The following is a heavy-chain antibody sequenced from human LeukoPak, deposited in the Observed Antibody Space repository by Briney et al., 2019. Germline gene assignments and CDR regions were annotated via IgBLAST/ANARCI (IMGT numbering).Heavy chain of an antibody. D-gene: IGHD3-16*01. CDR3: ARDFTGGEYFDS. V-gene: IGHV3-21*06. Sequence: GGSLRLSCAASGFTFISFKMTWVRQAPGKGLEWVASISPSSTYIYYGDSLKGRVTVSMDNAKSLLFLHMSSLRPDDTAVYYCARDFTGGEYFDSWGQGALVSVSS. CDR1: GFTFISFK. J-gene: IGHJ4*02. CDR2: ISPSSTYI.